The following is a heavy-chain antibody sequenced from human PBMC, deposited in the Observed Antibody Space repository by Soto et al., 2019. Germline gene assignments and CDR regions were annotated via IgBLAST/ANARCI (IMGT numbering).Heavy chain of an antibody. V-gene: IGHV3-23*01. CDR1: GFTFSSYA. J-gene: IGHJ4*02. CDR2: ISGSGGGT. CDR3: AKFGMATTKRSPPYYIDY. D-gene: IGHD1-1*01. Sequence: GGSLRLSCAASGFTFSSYAMSWVRQAPGKGLEWVSSISGSGGGTYYADSVKGRFTFSRDNSKNTLYLQMNSLRAEDTAVYYCAKFGMATTKRSPPYYIDYWGQGALVTVPQ.